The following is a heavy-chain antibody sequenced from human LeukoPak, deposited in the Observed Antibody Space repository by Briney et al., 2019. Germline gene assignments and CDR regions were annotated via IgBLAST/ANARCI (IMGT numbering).Heavy chain of an antibody. V-gene: IGHV2-5*02. Sequence: SGPTLVKPTETLTLTCTFSGFSLSTSTVGVGWIRQPPGKALEWPALIYGDNDKRYSPSLKSRLTITKDTSKNQVVLTMTNMDPVDTATYYCAHRLTYTGTFDQYYFDYWGQGTLVTVSS. CDR1: GFSLSTSTVG. J-gene: IGHJ4*02. D-gene: IGHD2-8*02. CDR2: IYGDNDK. CDR3: AHRLTYTGTFDQYYFDY.